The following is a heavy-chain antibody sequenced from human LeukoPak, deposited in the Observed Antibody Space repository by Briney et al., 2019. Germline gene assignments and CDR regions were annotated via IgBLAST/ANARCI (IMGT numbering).Heavy chain of an antibody. CDR2: ISSSSSYI. CDR1: GFTFSSYS. Sequence: GGSLRLSCAASGFTFSSYSMNSVRQAPGKGLEWVSSISSSSSYIYYADSVKGRFTISRDNSKNTLYLQMNSLRAEDTAVYYCARGPSGYHNTGGQGTLVTVSS. CDR3: ARGPSGYHNT. J-gene: IGHJ4*02. V-gene: IGHV3-21*01. D-gene: IGHD5-12*01.